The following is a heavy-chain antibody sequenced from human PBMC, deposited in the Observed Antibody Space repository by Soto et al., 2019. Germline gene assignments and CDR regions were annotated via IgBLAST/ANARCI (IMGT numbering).Heavy chain of an antibody. CDR1: GGSISSGDYY. V-gene: IGHV4-30-4*01. CDR2: IYYSGST. J-gene: IGHJ5*02. CDR3: ASRDHGEGFDP. D-gene: IGHD4-17*01. Sequence: QVQLQESGPGLVKPSQTLSLTCTVSGGSISSGDYYWSWIRQPPGKGLEWIGYIYYSGSTYYNPSLTSRLTISVDASKNHFPLKLNSVTAADTAMYSCASRDHGEGFDPWGQGTLVTVSS.